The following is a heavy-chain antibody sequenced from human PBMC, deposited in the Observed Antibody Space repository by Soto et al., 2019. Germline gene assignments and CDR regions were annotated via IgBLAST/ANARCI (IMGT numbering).Heavy chain of an antibody. V-gene: IGHV3-33*01. Sequence: SLRLSCAASGFTFSSCVMHWVRRAPGKGLEWVAVIWYDGSNKYYADSVKGRFTISRDNSKNTLYLQMNSLRAEDTAVYYCARETRVQLERQYGMDVWGQGTTVTVSS. CDR2: IWYDGSNK. J-gene: IGHJ6*02. CDR1: GFTFSSCV. CDR3: ARETRVQLERQYGMDV. D-gene: IGHD1-1*01.